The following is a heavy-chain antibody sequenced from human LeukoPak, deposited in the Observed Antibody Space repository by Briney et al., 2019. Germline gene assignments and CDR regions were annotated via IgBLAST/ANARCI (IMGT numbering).Heavy chain of an antibody. Sequence: SWVRQMPGKGLEWIGYIYYSGSTYYNPSLKSRVTISVDTSKNQFSLKLSSVTAADTAVYYCARDPGYYDSTPLAFDIWGQGTMVTVSS. J-gene: IGHJ3*02. CDR2: IYYSGST. CDR3: ARDPGYYDSTPLAFDI. V-gene: IGHV4-31*02. D-gene: IGHD3-22*01.